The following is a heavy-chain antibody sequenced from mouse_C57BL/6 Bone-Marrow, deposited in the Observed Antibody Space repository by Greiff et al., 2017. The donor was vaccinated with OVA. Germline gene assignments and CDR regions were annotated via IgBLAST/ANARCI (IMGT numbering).Heavy chain of an antibody. V-gene: IGHV1-52*01. J-gene: IGHJ2*01. CDR3: ARLELTGDY. Sequence: QVQLQQPGAELVRPGSSVKLSCKASGYTFTSYWMHWVKQRPIQGLEWIGNIDPSDSETHYNQKFKDKATLTVDTSSSTAYMELHSLTSEDSAVYFCARLELTGDYWGQGTTLTVSS. CDR2: IDPSDSET. CDR1: GYTFTSYW. D-gene: IGHD4-1*01.